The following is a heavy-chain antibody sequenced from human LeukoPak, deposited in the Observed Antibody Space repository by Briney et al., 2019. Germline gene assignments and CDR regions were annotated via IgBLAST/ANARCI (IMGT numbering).Heavy chain of an antibody. V-gene: IGHV3-23*01. CDR3: AREVGALDY. Sequence: GGSQRLSCAASGFTFSTFAESWVRQAPGKGLEWVSIISDNGDSTYYADSVKGRFTTSRDNSKNTLYLQMNSLRAEDTAVYYCAREVGALDYWGQGTLVTVSS. CDR1: GFTFSTFA. CDR2: ISDNGDST. D-gene: IGHD1-26*01. J-gene: IGHJ4*02.